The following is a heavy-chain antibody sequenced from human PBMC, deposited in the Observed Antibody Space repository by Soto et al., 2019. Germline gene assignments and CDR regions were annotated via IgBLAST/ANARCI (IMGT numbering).Heavy chain of an antibody. V-gene: IGHV3-30*18. D-gene: IGHD3-3*01. J-gene: IGHJ6*02. Sequence: GGYLRLSCAASGFTFSSYGMHWVRQAPGKGLEWVAVISYDGSNKYYADSVKGRFTISRDNSKNTLYLQMNSLRAEDTAVYYCAKDRLRFLNRSGMDVSGQRTTVTGSS. CDR3: AKDRLRFLNRSGMDV. CDR2: ISYDGSNK. CDR1: GFTFSSYG.